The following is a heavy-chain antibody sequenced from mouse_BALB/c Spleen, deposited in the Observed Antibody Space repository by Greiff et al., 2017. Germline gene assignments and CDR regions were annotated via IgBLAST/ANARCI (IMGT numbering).Heavy chain of an antibody. J-gene: IGHJ4*01. CDR1: GFTFSSFG. D-gene: IGHD2-14*01. V-gene: IGHV5-17*02. CDR2: ISSGSSTI. CDR3: ARSSEVRRGYAMDY. Sequence: EVHLVESGGDLVKPGGSLKLSCAASGFTFSSFGMHWVRQAPEKGLEWVAYISSGSSTIYYADTVKGRFTISRDNPKNTLFLQMTSLRSEDTAMYYCARSSEVRRGYAMDYWGQGTSVTVSS.